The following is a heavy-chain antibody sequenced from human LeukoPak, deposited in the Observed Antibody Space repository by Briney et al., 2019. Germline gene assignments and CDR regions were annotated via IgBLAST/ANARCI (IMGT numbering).Heavy chain of an antibody. CDR2: ITSRIDGGTT. V-gene: IGHV3-15*01. J-gene: IGHJ1*01. Sequence: KPGGSLRLSCAASGFSFINAWMSWVRQAPGKGLEWVGRITSRIDGGTTDYAATVKGRFTISRDDSKDTLYLEMDSLQTEDTAVYYCSSLRGSSSQYFQHWGQGTLVAV. CDR1: GFSFINAW. D-gene: IGHD6-13*01. CDR3: SSLRGSSSQYFQH.